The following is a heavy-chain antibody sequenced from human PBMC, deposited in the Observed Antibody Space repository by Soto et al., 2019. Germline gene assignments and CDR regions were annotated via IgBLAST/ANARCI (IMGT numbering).Heavy chain of an antibody. CDR1: GGTFSIYA. CDR2: IIPIFGTA. D-gene: IGHD6-6*01. J-gene: IGHJ4*02. CDR3: ACDPPPSIAARSPFDY. V-gene: IGHV1-69*13. Sequence: ASVKVSCKASGGTFSIYAISCVLQSPLQWLEWMGGIIPIFGTANYAQKFQGRVTITADESTSTAYMELSSLRSEDTAVYYCACDPPPSIAARSPFDYWGQGTLVTVSS.